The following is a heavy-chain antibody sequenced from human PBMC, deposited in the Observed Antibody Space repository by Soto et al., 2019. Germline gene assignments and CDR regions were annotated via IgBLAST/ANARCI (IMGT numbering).Heavy chain of an antibody. CDR3: ARHFGFGEVFVF. Sequence: QVQLVQSGAELKKPGASVKVSCQASGFTFTTYGFTWVRQAPGQGLEWVGWVSTYSGKATYAQKVQGRVTMTTDTSTNTAYMELRSLRSDDTAVYYCARHFGFGEVFVFWGQGTLVTVSS. V-gene: IGHV1-18*04. CDR1: GFTFTTYG. J-gene: IGHJ4*02. D-gene: IGHD3-10*01. CDR2: VSTYSGKA.